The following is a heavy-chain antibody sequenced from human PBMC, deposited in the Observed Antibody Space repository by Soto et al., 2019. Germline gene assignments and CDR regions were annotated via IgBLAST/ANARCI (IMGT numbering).Heavy chain of an antibody. Sequence: QVQLQQWGAGLLKPSETLSLTCAVYGGSFSGYYWSWIRQPPGKGLEWIGEINHSGSTNYNPSLQSRVTISVDTSKNQFSLKLSSVTAADRAVYYCARDYYDSSGRPTSDYWGQGTLVTVSS. D-gene: IGHD3-22*01. CDR3: ARDYYDSSGRPTSDY. CDR1: GGSFSGYY. J-gene: IGHJ4*02. CDR2: INHSGST. V-gene: IGHV4-34*01.